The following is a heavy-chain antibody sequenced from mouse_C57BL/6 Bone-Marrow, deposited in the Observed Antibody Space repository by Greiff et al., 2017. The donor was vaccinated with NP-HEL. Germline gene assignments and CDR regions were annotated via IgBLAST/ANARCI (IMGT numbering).Heavy chain of an antibody. D-gene: IGHD1-1*01. CDR2: ISDGGSYT. J-gene: IGHJ1*03. V-gene: IGHV5-4*03. Sequence: EVKVVESGGGLVKPGGSLKLSCAASGFTFSSYAMSWVRQTPEKRLEWVATISDGGSYTYYPDNVKGRFTISRDNAKNNLYLQMSHLKSEDTAMYDWARVLYYYGSSYEGWYFDVWGTGTTVTVSS. CDR3: ARVLYYYGSSYEGWYFDV. CDR1: GFTFSSYA.